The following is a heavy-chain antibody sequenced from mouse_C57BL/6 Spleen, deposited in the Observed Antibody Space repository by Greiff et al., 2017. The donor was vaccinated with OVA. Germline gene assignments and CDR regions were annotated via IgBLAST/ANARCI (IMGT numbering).Heavy chain of an antibody. Sequence: QVQLKQPGAELVMPGASVKLSCKASGYTFTSYWMHWVKQRPGQGLEWIGEIDPSDSYTNYNQKFKGKSTLTVDKSSSTAYMQLSSLTSEDSAVYYCARSGSSSFTFDYWGQGTTLTVSS. CDR2: IDPSDSYT. D-gene: IGHD1-1*01. J-gene: IGHJ2*01. V-gene: IGHV1-69*01. CDR1: GYTFTSYW. CDR3: ARSGSSSFTFDY.